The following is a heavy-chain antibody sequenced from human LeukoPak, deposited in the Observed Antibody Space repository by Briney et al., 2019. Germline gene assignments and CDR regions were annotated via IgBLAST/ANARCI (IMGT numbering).Heavy chain of an antibody. J-gene: IGHJ5*02. CDR3: ASGITMVRGVIIT. V-gene: IGHV4-4*02. CDR1: GGSISSSNW. CDR2: IYHSGST. Sequence: SETLSPTCAVSGGSISSSNWWSWVRQPPGKRLEWIGEIYHSGSTNYNPSLKSRVTISVDKSKNQFSLKLSSVTAADTAVYYCASGITMVRGVIITWGQGTLVTVSS. D-gene: IGHD3-10*01.